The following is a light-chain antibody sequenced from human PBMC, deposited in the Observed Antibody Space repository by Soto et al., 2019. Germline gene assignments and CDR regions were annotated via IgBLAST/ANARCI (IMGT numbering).Light chain of an antibody. CDR3: QQYNSYSWA. CDR1: QSVSSSY. J-gene: IGKJ2*01. V-gene: IGKV3-20*01. CDR2: GAS. Sequence: EIVLTQSPGTLSLSPGERATLSCRASQSVSSSYLAWYQQKPGQAPRLLIYGASSRATGIPDRFSGSGSGTDFTLTISRLEPEDFASYYCQQYNSYSWAFGQGTQLESK.